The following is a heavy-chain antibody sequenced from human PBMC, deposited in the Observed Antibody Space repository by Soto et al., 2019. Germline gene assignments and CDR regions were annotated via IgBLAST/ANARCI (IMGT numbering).Heavy chain of an antibody. V-gene: IGHV6-1*01. D-gene: IGHD6-6*01. CDR3: ARAKEYTRSSGMDV. CDR2: TYYRSKWYS. J-gene: IGHJ6*02. Sequence: PSXTLSLTCAISGDSVSSNNAAWNWIRQSTSRGLEWLGRTYYRSKWYSDYSLSVKSRITINPDTSKDQFSLQLNSVTPEDTALYYCARAKEYTRSSGMDVWGQGTTVTVSS. CDR1: GDSVSSNNAA.